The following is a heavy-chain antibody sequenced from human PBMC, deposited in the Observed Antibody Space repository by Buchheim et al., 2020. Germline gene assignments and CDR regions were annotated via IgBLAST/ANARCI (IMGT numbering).Heavy chain of an antibody. CDR3: AKPTPKWELFRGEPSLEIDY. V-gene: IGHV3-30*18. Sequence: QVQLVESGGGVVQPGRSLRLSCAASGFTFSSYGMHWVRQAPGKGLEWVAVISYDGSNKYYADSVKGRFTISRDNSKNTLYLQMNSLRAEDTAVYYCAKPTPKWELFRGEPSLEIDYWGQGTL. J-gene: IGHJ4*02. D-gene: IGHD1-26*01. CDR1: GFTFSSYG. CDR2: ISYDGSNK.